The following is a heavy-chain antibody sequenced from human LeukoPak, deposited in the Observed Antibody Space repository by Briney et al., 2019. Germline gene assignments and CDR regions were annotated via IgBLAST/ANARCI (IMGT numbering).Heavy chain of an antibody. CDR3: ARGHDFWSGYLNPSFDP. D-gene: IGHD3-3*01. J-gene: IGHJ5*02. CDR2: IIPIFGTA. V-gene: IGHV1-69*05. CDR1: GGTFSSYA. Sequence: SVKVSCKASGGTFSSYAIIWVRQAPGQGLEWMGGIIPIFGTANYAQKFQGRVTITTDESTSTAYMELSSLRSEDTAVYYCARGHDFWSGYLNPSFDPWGQGTLVTVSS.